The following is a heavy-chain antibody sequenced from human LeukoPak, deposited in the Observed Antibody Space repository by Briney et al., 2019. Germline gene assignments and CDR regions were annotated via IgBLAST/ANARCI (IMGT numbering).Heavy chain of an antibody. CDR2: INHSGST. J-gene: IGHJ4*02. D-gene: IGHD3-3*01. V-gene: IGHV4-34*01. CDR1: GGSFSGYY. Sequence: SETLSLTCAVYGGSFSGYYWSWIRQPPGKGLEWIGEINHSGSTNYNPSLKSRVTISVDTSKNQFSLKLSSVTAADTAVYYCARERRPTYYDFWSGYSNPYFDYWGQGTLVTVSS. CDR3: ARERRPTYYDFWSGYSNPYFDY.